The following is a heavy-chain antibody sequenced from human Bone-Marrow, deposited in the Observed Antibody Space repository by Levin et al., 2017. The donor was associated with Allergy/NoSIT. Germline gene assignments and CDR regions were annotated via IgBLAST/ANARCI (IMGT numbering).Heavy chain of an antibody. CDR3: AKETPQYSIGTGDYYGLDV. CDR2: MSYDGGNK. J-gene: IGHJ6*02. CDR1: GFNFFSYA. Sequence: PGGSLRLSCTASGFNFFSYAMHWVRRAPGQGLEWVAVMSYDGGNKYYGDSVKGRFTISRDNSKNTVFLQMNSLRVDDTAVYYCAKETPQYSIGTGDYYGLDVWGQGTTVTVSS. V-gene: IGHV3-30*18. D-gene: IGHD2-8*02.